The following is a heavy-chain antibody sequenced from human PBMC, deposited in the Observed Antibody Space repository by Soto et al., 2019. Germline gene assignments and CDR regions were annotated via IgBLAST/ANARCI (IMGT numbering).Heavy chain of an antibody. Sequence: PGGSLRLSCAVSGATFTSLHLSWVRQPPGKGLEWVSAIQGDTYYADSVRGRFTISRDISKSTLFLHMNSLSAEDTAVYFCVTHSWNSWGQGTLVTVSS. CDR3: VTHSWNS. CDR2: IQGDT. D-gene: IGHD1-1*01. J-gene: IGHJ4*02. V-gene: IGHV3-23*01. CDR1: GATFTSLH.